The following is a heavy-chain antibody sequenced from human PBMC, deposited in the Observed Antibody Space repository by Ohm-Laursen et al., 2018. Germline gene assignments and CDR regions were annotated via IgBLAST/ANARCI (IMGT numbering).Heavy chain of an antibody. V-gene: IGHV1-2*02. CDR3: AREDEDTAMASLDY. D-gene: IGHD5-18*01. CDR2: INPNSGGT. Sequence: SSVNASCQASGYTFTGYFIHWVRQAPGQGLEWMGWINPNSGGTNYAQKFQGRVTMTRDTSISTAYMELSRLRSDDTAVYYCAREDEDTAMASLDYWGQGTLVTVSS. J-gene: IGHJ4*02. CDR1: GYTFTGYF.